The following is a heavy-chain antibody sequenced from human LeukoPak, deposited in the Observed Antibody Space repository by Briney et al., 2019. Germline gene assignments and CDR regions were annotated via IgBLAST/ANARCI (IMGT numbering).Heavy chain of an antibody. CDR2: INPSGGST. Sequence: ASVKVSCKASGYTFTRYYMHWVRPAPGQGLEWMGIINPSGGSTSYAQKFQGRVTMTRDTSTSTVYMELSSLRSEDTAVYYCARDRITMVRGVRSPLDPWGQGTLVTVSS. D-gene: IGHD3-10*01. CDR3: ARDRITMVRGVRSPLDP. V-gene: IGHV1-46*01. J-gene: IGHJ5*02. CDR1: GYTFTRYY.